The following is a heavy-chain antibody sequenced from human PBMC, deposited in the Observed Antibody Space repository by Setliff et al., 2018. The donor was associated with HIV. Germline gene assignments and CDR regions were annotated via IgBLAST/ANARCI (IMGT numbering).Heavy chain of an antibody. J-gene: IGHJ2*01. CDR1: GYTFTGYY. V-gene: IGHV1-2*04. CDR3: ARAGAFGSSPSLFDL. Sequence: ASVKVSCKASGYTFTGYYMHWVRQAPGQGLEWMGWINPNSGGTNYAQKFQGWVTMTRDTSISTAYMELSRLRSDDTAVYYCARAGAFGSSPSLFDLWGRGTLVTVSS. D-gene: IGHD6-6*01. CDR2: INPNSGGT.